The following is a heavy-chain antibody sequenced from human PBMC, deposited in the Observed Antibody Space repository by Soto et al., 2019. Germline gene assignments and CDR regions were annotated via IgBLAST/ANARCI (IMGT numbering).Heavy chain of an antibody. CDR3: TRDPHALDF. V-gene: IGHV3-48*02. Sequence: EVQLVESGGGLVQPGGSLRLSCAASGFTFNTYSMNWVRQTPEKGLEWVAYITSGSTRILYADSVRGRFTISRDNAKDSLYLQMTGLRDEDTAMYYCTRDPHALDFWGQGTRVIVSS. D-gene: IGHD2-2*01. CDR2: ITSGSTRI. CDR1: GFTFNTYS. J-gene: IGHJ4*02.